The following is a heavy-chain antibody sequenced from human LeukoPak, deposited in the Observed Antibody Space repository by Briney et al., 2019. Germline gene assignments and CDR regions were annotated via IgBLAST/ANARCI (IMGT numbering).Heavy chain of an antibody. J-gene: IGHJ4*02. Sequence: TQTLSLTCIVSGGSVSTSGHYWSWIRQSPGKGLEWIGNIYHGGNTHYNPSLQSRVTISIDTSKDQFSLQVNSVTAADTAVYYCARDAYCGADCYSGAFDYWGQGTLITVSS. D-gene: IGHD2-21*02. CDR1: GGSVSTSGHY. CDR3: ARDAYCGADCYSGAFDY. V-gene: IGHV4-30-2*06. CDR2: IYHGGNT.